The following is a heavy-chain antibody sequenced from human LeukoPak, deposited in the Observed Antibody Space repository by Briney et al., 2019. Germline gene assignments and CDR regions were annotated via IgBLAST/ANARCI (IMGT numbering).Heavy chain of an antibody. Sequence: PGGSRRLSCAASGYTFSTYWMHWVRQGPGKGLVWVSRINEDGSSTSYADSVRGRFTISRDNAKNTLYLQMNSLRAEDTAVYYCAKDVPGGYFDYWGQGTLVTVSS. CDR1: GYTFSTYW. CDR3: AKDVPGGYFDY. V-gene: IGHV3-74*01. D-gene: IGHD3-16*01. J-gene: IGHJ4*02. CDR2: INEDGSST.